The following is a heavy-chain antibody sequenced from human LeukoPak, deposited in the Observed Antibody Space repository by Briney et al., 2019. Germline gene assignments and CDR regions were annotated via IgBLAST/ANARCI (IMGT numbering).Heavy chain of an antibody. CDR1: GGTFSSYA. J-gene: IGHJ4*02. CDR2: IIPIFGTA. CDR3: ARGGGNYDSSGYPLY. V-gene: IGHV1-69*13. D-gene: IGHD3-22*01. Sequence: ASVKVSCKASGGTFSSYAISWVRQAPGQGLEWMGGIIPIFGTANYAQKFQGRVTITADESTSTAYMELSSLRSEDTAVYYCARGGGNYDSSGYPLYWGQGTLVTVSS.